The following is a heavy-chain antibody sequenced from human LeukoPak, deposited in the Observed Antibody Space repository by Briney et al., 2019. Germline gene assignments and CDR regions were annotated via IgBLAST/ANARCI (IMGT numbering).Heavy chain of an antibody. D-gene: IGHD3-22*01. J-gene: IGHJ4*02. CDR1: GGSISSYY. CDR3: ARDHPHYYDSSGYIFDY. CDR2: IYTSGST. Sequence: SETLSLTCTVSGGSISSYYWSWIRQPAGKGLEWIGRIYTSGSTNYNPSLKSRVTMSVDTSKNQFSLKLSSVTAADTAVYYCARDHPHYYDSSGYIFDYWGQGTLVTVSS. V-gene: IGHV4-4*07.